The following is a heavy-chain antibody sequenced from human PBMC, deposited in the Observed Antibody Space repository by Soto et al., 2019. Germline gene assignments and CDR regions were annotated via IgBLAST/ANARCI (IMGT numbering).Heavy chain of an antibody. V-gene: IGHV4-39*01. CDR1: GGSISSSSYY. CDR3: ASGAQVLYYCMDV. CDR2: IYFSGSA. D-gene: IGHD1-26*01. J-gene: IGHJ6*02. Sequence: PSETLSLTCTVSGGSISSSSYYWSWIRQPPGKGLEWIGSIYFSGSAYYNPSLKIRVSIAVYTSKYQFSLKLSSVTAADTDVYYCASGAQVLYYCMDVWGQGTPVTVSS.